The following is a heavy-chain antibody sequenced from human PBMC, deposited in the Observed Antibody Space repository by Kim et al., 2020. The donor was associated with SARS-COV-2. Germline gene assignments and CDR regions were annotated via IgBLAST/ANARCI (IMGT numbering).Heavy chain of an antibody. CDR3: ARDRTVGATNWYFDL. V-gene: IGHV3-23*01. D-gene: IGHD1-26*01. J-gene: IGHJ2*01. CDR2: VSSSGVT. Sequence: FPFTSYAMTWVRQGPGKGLEWVSAVSSSGVTNYADSVKGRFTISRDNSEYMLYLQLNSLRAEDTAIYYCARDRTVGATNWYFDLWGRGTLAT. CDR1: FPFTSYA.